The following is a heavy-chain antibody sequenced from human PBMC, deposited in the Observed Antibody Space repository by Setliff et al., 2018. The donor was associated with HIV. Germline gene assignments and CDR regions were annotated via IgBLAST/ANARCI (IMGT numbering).Heavy chain of an antibody. D-gene: IGHD2-15*01. Sequence: SVKVSCKASGGTFSSYAISWVRQAPGQGLEWMGGIIPILGIANYAQKFQGRVTITADESTSTAYMELSSLRSEDTAVYYCARDSGGVSVVVVAATNYLDYWGQGTLVTVSS. CDR3: ARDSGGVSVVVVAATNYLDY. CDR2: IIPILGIA. V-gene: IGHV1-69*10. CDR1: GGTFSSYA. J-gene: IGHJ4*02.